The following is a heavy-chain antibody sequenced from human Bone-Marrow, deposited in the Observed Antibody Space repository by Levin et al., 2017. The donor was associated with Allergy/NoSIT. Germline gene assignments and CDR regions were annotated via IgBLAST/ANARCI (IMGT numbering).Heavy chain of an antibody. V-gene: IGHV3-23*01. J-gene: IGHJ4*02. D-gene: IGHD6-13*01. CDR2: ISGSGGST. Sequence: ETLSLTCAASGFTFSSYAMSWVRQAPGKGLEWVSAISGSGGSTYYADSVKGRFTISRDNSKNTLYLQMNSLRAEDTAVYYCAKAPFLAAGPVDYWGQGTLVTVSS. CDR3: AKAPFLAAGPVDY. CDR1: GFTFSSYA.